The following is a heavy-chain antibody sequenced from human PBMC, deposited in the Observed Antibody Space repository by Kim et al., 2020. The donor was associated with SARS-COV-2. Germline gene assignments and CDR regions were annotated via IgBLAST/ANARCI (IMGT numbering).Heavy chain of an antibody. D-gene: IGHD3-22*01. V-gene: IGHV5-51*01. CDR2: VYPCDSDT. CDR3: ARGLARRDGYHLDAFDI. Sequence: GESLKISCKASGYTFTSYWIGWVRQMPGKGLEWMGIVYPCDSDTRYSPSFQGHVTISVDKSISTAYLQWSSLKASDTATYFCARGLARRDGYHLDAFDIWGQGALVIV. CDR1: GYTFTSYW. J-gene: IGHJ3*02.